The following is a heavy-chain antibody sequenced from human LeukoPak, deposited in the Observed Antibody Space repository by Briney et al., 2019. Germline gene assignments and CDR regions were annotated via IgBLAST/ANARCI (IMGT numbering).Heavy chain of an antibody. CDR1: GGTFSSYA. Sequence: ASVKVSCKASGGTFSSYAISWVRQAPGQGLEWMGWINPNSGGTNYAQKFQGRVTMTRDTSISTAYMELSRLRSDDTAVYYCARGYSSSWHLLTNWGQGTLVTVSS. V-gene: IGHV1-2*02. CDR2: INPNSGGT. CDR3: ARGYSSSWHLLTN. D-gene: IGHD6-13*01. J-gene: IGHJ4*02.